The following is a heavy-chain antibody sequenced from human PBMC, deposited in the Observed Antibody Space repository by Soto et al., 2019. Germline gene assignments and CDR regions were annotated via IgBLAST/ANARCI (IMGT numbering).Heavy chain of an antibody. CDR3: ARWYSSGWYYFDY. CDR2: IYPSDSDT. Sequence: PGESLKISCKGSGYRFSSYWIGWVRQMPGKGLEWMGIIYPSDSDTRYSPSFHGQVTISADKSIMTAYLQWSSLKASDTAMYYCARWYSSGWYYFDYWGQGTLVTVSS. V-gene: IGHV5-51*01. CDR1: GYRFSSYW. D-gene: IGHD6-19*01. J-gene: IGHJ4*02.